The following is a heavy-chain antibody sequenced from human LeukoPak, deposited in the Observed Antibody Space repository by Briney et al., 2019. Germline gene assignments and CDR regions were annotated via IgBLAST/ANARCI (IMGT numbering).Heavy chain of an antibody. CDR3: ARGRKVGATWLFDY. J-gene: IGHJ4*02. Sequence: ASVKVSCKASGYTFTSYDINWVRQATGHGLEWMGWMNPNSGNTGYAQKFQGRVTMTRNTSISTAYMELSSLRSEDTAVYYCARGRKVGATWLFDYWGQGTLVTVSS. D-gene: IGHD1-26*01. CDR1: GYTFTSYD. CDR2: MNPNSGNT. V-gene: IGHV1-8*01.